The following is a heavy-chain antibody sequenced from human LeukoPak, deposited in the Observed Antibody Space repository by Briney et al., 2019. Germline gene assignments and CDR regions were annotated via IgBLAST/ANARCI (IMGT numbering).Heavy chain of an antibody. J-gene: IGHJ6*02. CDR2: IYYSGST. Sequence: SETLSLTCTVSGGSISSYYWSWIRQPPGKGLEWIGYIYYSGSTNYNPSLRSRVTISVDTSKNQFSLKLSSVTAADTAVYYCARGYSSGWRSYYYYGMDVWGQGTTVTVSS. CDR3: ARGYSSGWRSYYYYGMDV. CDR1: GGSISSYY. V-gene: IGHV4-59*01. D-gene: IGHD6-19*01.